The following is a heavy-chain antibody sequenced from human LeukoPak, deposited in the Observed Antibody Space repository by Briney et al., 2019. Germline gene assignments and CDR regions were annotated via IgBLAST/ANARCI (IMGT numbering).Heavy chain of an antibody. V-gene: IGHV4-59*01. Sequence: SETLSLTCTVSGGSISSYYWSWIRQPPGKGLEWIGDIYYSGSTNYSPSLKSRVTISLDTSKNQFSLKLSSVTAADTAVYYCTTVGQDPRPIDCWGQGTLVTVSS. CDR3: TTVGQDPRPIDC. CDR2: IYYSGST. D-gene: IGHD2-15*01. J-gene: IGHJ4*02. CDR1: GGSISSYY.